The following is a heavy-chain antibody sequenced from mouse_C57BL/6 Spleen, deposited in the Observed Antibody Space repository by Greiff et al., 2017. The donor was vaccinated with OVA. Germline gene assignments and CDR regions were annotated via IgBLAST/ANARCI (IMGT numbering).Heavy chain of an antibody. CDR3: ARGPSYYAMDY. Sequence: EVQLHQSGPELVKPGASVKIPCKASGYTFTDYNMDWVKQSHGKSLEWIGDINPNNGGTIYNQKFKGKATLTVDKSSSTAYMELRSLTSEDTAVYYCARGPSYYAMDYWGQGTSVTVSS. CDR2: INPNNGGT. J-gene: IGHJ4*01. CDR1: GYTFTDYN. V-gene: IGHV1-18*01.